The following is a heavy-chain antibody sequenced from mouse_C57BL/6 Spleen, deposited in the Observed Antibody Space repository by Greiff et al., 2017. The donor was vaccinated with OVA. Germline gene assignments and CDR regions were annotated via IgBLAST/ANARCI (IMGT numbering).Heavy chain of an antibody. CDR1: GYTFTSYW. V-gene: IGHV1-64*01. CDR3: ARGDYYGSSYAMDY. D-gene: IGHD1-1*01. CDR2: IHPNSGST. J-gene: IGHJ4*01. Sequence: QVQLQQPGAELVKPGASVKLSCKASGYTFTSYWMHWVKQRPGPGLEWIGMIHPNSGSTNYNEKFKSKATLTVDKSSSTAYMQLSSLTSEDSAVYYCARGDYYGSSYAMDYWGQGTSVTVSS.